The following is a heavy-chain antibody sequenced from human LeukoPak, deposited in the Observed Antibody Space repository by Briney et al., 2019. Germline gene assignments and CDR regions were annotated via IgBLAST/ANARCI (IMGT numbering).Heavy chain of an antibody. CDR3: ARGYCNVATCYGFDY. Sequence: PSETLSLTCTVSGGSINSGDYYWSWIRQHPGKGLEWIGHIYYSGSTFYNPYLKSRLTISVDNSKNQFSLKLSSVTAAETAVYYWARGYCNVATCYGFDYWGQGTLVTVSS. D-gene: IGHD2-15*01. CDR1: GGSINSGDYY. CDR2: IYYSGST. J-gene: IGHJ4*02. V-gene: IGHV4-31*03.